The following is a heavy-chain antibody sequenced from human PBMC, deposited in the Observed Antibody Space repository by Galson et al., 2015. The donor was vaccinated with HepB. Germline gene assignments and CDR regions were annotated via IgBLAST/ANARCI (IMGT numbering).Heavy chain of an antibody. Sequence: LRLSCAASGFTFNNYWMLWVRQAPGKGLVWVSRINVDESSTSYADSVKGRFTISRDNAKNTLYLQMNSLRAEDTAVYYCARLPVAAAQAFDYWGQGTLVTVSS. CDR1: GFTFNNYW. V-gene: IGHV3-74*01. J-gene: IGHJ4*02. CDR3: ARLPVAAAQAFDY. D-gene: IGHD6-13*01. CDR2: INVDESST.